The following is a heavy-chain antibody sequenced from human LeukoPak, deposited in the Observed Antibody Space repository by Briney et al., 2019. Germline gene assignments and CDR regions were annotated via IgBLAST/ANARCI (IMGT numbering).Heavy chain of an antibody. CDR2: IYPGDSDT. D-gene: IGHD2-15*01. V-gene: IGHV5-51*01. J-gene: IGHJ6*04. CDR1: GYSFTSHW. Sequence: GESLKISCKGSGYSFTSHWIGWVRQMPGKGLEWMGIIYPGDSDTRYSPSFQGQVTISADKSISTAYLQWSSLKASDTAMYYCAMGYCSGGSCAGRYYYYGMDVWGKGTTVTVSS. CDR3: AMGYCSGGSCAGRYYYYGMDV.